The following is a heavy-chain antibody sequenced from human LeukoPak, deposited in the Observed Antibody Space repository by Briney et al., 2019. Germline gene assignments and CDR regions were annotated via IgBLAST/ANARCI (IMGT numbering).Heavy chain of an antibody. CDR2: ISSSSTYI. J-gene: IGHJ4*02. Sequence: GGSLRLSCAASGFSFSSYSMNWVRQAPGKGLEWVSSISSSSTYIYYADSVKGRFTVSRDNAKNSLYLQMNSLRAEDTAVYFCASQYTSSRIFDDWGQGTLVTVSS. CDR3: ASQYTSSRIFDD. V-gene: IGHV3-21*01. D-gene: IGHD6-13*01. CDR1: GFSFSSYS.